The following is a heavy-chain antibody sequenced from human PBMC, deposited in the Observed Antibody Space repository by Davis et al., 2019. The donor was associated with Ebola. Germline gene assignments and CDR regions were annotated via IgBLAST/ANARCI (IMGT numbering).Heavy chain of an antibody. CDR1: GFTFSSYA. CDR3: ATVPISYRPGYMDV. V-gene: IGHV3-23*01. D-gene: IGHD3-3*01. CDR2: ISGSDSST. Sequence: GESLKIFCAASGFTFSSYAMSWVRQAPGKGLEWVSAISGSDSSTYNADSVKGRFTISRDNSKNTLYLQMNSLRVEDTAVYYCATVPISYRPGYMDVWGKGTTVTVSS. J-gene: IGHJ6*03.